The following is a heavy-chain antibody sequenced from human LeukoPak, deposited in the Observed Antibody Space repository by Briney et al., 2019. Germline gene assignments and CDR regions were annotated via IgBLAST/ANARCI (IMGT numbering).Heavy chain of an antibody. CDR1: GGSISSYY. CDR3: ASRSSIWSGYQDTLYYFDS. Sequence: ETLSLTCTVSGGSISSYYWSWIRQPPGKRLEWIGHIYYSGSTNYNPSLKSRVTISVDTSKNQFSLKLSSVTAADTAVYYCASRSSIWSGYQDTLYYFDSWGQGTLVTVSS. V-gene: IGHV4-59*01. D-gene: IGHD3-3*01. J-gene: IGHJ4*02. CDR2: IYYSGST.